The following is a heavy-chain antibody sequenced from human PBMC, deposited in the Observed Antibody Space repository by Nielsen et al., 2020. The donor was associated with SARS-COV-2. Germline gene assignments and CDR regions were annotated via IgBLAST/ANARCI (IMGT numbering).Heavy chain of an antibody. CDR1: GGTFSSYA. J-gene: IGHJ5*02. CDR2: IIPIFGTA. Sequence: SVKVSCKASGGTFSSYAISWVRQAPGQGLEWMGGIIPIFGTANYAQKFQVRVTITADKSTSTAYMELSSLRSEDTAEYYCARDQSGYPNWFDPWGQGTLVTVSS. V-gene: IGHV1-69*06. CDR3: ARDQSGYPNWFDP. D-gene: IGHD3-3*01.